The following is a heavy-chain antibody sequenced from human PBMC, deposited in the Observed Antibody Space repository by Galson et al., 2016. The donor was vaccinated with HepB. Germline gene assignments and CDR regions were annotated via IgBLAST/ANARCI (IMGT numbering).Heavy chain of an antibody. CDR2: IYHSGST. CDR1: GGSLSGYY. V-gene: IGHV4-34*09. Sequence: TLSLTCAVYGGSLSGYYWSWIRQSPGKGLEWIGYIYHSGSTYYSPSLKSRVTISVDTSKNQFSLKLSSVTAADTAVYSCARDRSSGSGSFGYWGQGTLVTVSS. D-gene: IGHD3-10*01. J-gene: IGHJ4*02. CDR3: ARDRSSGSGSFGY.